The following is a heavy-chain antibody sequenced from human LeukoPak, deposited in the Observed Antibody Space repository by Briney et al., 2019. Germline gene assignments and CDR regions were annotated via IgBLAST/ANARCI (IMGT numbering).Heavy chain of an antibody. CDR2: VNRDGSET. J-gene: IGHJ6*02. V-gene: IGHV3-7*03. Sequence: GGSLRLSCAASGFTLSNHWMTWVRQVPGRGPEWVANVNRDGSETYYLDSVKGRFTISKDNAKNSLYLQMNSLRAEDTALYHCARNNGMDVWGQGTTVIVPS. CDR1: GFTLSNHW. CDR3: ARNNGMDV.